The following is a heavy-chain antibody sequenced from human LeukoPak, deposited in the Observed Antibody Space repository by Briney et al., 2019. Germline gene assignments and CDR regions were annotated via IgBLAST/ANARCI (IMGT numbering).Heavy chain of an antibody. V-gene: IGHV4-30-2*01. CDR1: GGSIISGGYS. D-gene: IGHD3-10*01. Sequence: SETLSLTCAVSGGSIISGGYSWSWIRQPPGKGLEWIGYIYHSGSTYYNPSLKSRVTISVDRSKNQFSLKLSSVTAADTAVYYCARLPRSMVFDYWGQGTLVTVSS. CDR2: IYHSGST. CDR3: ARLPRSMVFDY. J-gene: IGHJ4*02.